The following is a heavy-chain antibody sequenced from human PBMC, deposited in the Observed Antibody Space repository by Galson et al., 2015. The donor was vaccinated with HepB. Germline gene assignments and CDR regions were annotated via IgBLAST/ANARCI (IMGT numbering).Heavy chain of an antibody. CDR1: GYSLTSYW. D-gene: IGHD1-14*01. Sequence: QSGAEVKKPGGSLKISCKGSGYSLTSYWIGWVRQMPGIGLEWMGIVYPGDSDTRYSPSFQGQVTISADKSIGTAYLQWSSLKASDTAMYYCARRGIVSEYFDYWGQGTLVTVSS. V-gene: IGHV5-51*01. CDR3: ARRGIVSEYFDY. J-gene: IGHJ4*02. CDR2: VYPGDSDT.